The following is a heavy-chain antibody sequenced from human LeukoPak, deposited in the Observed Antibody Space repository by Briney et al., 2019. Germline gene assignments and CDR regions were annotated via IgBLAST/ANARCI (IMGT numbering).Heavy chain of an antibody. CDR2: ISAYNGNT. CDR3: ARDLGNFDP. CDR1: GYTFTSYG. J-gene: IGHJ5*02. V-gene: IGHV1-18*01. Sequence: GASVKVSCKASGYTFTSYGISWVRQAPGQGLEWMGWISAYNGNTNYAQKLQGRVTMTRDMSTSTVYMELSSLRSEDTAVYYCARDLGNFDPWGQGTLVTVSS.